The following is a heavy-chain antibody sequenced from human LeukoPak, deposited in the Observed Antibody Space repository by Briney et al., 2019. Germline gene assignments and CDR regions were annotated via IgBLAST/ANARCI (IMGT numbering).Heavy chain of an antibody. CDR1: GGSFSGYY. V-gene: IGHV4-34*01. CDR2: INHSGST. CDR3: ARLSGYDWESSYDY. Sequence: PSETLSLTCAVYGGSFSGYYWSWIRQPPGKGLEWIGEINHSGSTNCNPSLKSRVTISVDTSKNQVSLKLSSVTAADTAVYYCARLSGYDWESSYDYWGQGTLVTVSS. J-gene: IGHJ4*02. D-gene: IGHD5-12*01.